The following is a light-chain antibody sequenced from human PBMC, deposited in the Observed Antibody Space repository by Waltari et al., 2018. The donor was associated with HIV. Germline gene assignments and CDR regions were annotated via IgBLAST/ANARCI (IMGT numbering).Light chain of an antibody. V-gene: IGLV6-57*03. CDR2: EDN. Sequence: NFMLTQPHSVSESPGKTVTISCTRSSGSLASNYVQRYQHRPGSAPTTVIYEDNQRPSGVPDRFSGSIDSSSNSASLTISGLKTEDEADYYCQSYDSSNHGVFGGGTKLTVL. CDR1: SGSLASNY. CDR3: QSYDSSNHGV. J-gene: IGLJ2*01.